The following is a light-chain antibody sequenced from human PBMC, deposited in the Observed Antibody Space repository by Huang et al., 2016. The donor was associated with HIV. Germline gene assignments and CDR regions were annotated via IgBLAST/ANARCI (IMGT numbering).Light chain of an antibody. CDR1: QSVSNN. J-gene: IGKJ1*01. CDR2: GAS. Sequence: ETVMTQSPATLSVSAGERATLSCRASQSVSNNLAWYQQKSVQALRLLIYGASTRATGIPARFSGSGSETEFSLTISSLQSEDFAIYYCQQYHIWPPTFGQGTTVDIK. V-gene: IGKV3-15*01. CDR3: QQYHIWPPT.